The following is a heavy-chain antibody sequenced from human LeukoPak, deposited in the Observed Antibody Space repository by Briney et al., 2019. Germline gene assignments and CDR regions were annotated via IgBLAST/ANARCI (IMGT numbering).Heavy chain of an antibody. CDR1: GGSFSGYY. V-gene: IGHV4-34*01. D-gene: IGHD1-26*01. Sequence: PSETLSLTCAVYGGSFSGYYWSWIRQPPGKGLEWIGEINHSGSTNYNPSPKSRVTISVDTSKNQISLKLSSVTAADTAVYYCMDRGLASAFDIWGQGTMVTVSS. CDR2: INHSGST. CDR3: MDRGLASAFDI. J-gene: IGHJ3*02.